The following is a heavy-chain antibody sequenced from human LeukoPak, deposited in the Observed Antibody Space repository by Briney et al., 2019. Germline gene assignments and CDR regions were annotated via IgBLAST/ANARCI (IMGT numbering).Heavy chain of an antibody. J-gene: IGHJ4*02. CDR1: GFTFSSYE. CDR3: ASLCYYYGSGSPIDY. CDR2: ISSSGSTI. D-gene: IGHD3-10*01. Sequence: PGGSLRLCCAASGFTFSSYEMNWVRQAPGKGLEWVSYISSSGSTIYYADSVKGRFTTSRDNAKNSLYLQMNSLRAEDTAVYYCASLCYYYGSGSPIDYWGQGTLVTVSS. V-gene: IGHV3-48*03.